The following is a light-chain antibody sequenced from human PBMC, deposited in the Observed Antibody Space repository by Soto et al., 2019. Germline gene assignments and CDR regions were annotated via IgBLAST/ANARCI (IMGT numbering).Light chain of an antibody. CDR2: GAS. V-gene: IGKV1D-12*01. J-gene: IGKJ4*01. CDR1: QDISTL. CDR3: QQAASFPLT. Sequence: DIQMTQSPSSVSASIGDTVTITCRARQDISTLLAWYQQKPGKAPKLLIYGASTLESVFPSRVSGTGSGTDFAITISSLQPADFATYFSQQAASFPLTFCGGTKGASK.